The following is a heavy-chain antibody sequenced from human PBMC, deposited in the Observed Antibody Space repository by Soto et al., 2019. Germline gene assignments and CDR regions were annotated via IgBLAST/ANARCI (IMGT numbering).Heavy chain of an antibody. CDR1: GGSFSGYY. CDR3: ARADAYYGPYYFDY. J-gene: IGHJ4*02. V-gene: IGHV4-34*01. CDR2: INHSGST. D-gene: IGHD4-17*01. Sequence: QVQLQQWGEGLLKPSETLSLTCAVYGGSFSGYYWSWIDQPPGKGLEWIGEINHSGSTNYNPSLKIRVTISVDTFKNQFSLKLSSVTAADTAVYYCARADAYYGPYYFDYWGQGTLVTVSS.